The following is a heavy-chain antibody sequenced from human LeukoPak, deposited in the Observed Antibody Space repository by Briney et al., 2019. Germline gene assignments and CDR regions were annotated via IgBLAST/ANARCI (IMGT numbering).Heavy chain of an antibody. CDR1: GFSVSTNY. J-gene: IGHJ3*02. CDR2: IYSGGGT. V-gene: IGHV3-53*01. D-gene: IGHD2-15*01. CDR3: AREKRYCSGGSCQRDAFDI. Sequence: GGSLRLSCAASGFSVSTNYMSWVRQAPGKGLEWVSVIYSGGGTFYADSVKGRFTISRDNAKNSLYMQMNSLRAEDTALYHCAREKRYCSGGSCQRDAFDIWGQGTMVTVSS.